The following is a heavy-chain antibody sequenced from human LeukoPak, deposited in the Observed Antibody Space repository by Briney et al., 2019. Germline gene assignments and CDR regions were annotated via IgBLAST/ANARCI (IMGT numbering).Heavy chain of an antibody. Sequence: SETLSLTCTVSRGAISRGSYYWSWIRQPSGKGLERIGRIHTSGSTHYNPPLKTRDTIPVETSKNQFSLKLRSVTAADTAVYYCAREIGGYTYGYVPREVSYYFDYWGQGTLVTVSS. CDR2: IHTSGST. J-gene: IGHJ4*02. CDR1: RGAISRGSYY. CDR3: AREIGGYTYGYVPREVSYYFDY. D-gene: IGHD5-18*01. V-gene: IGHV4-61*02.